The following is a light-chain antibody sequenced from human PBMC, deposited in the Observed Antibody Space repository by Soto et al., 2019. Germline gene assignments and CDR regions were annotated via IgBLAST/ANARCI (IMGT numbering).Light chain of an antibody. CDR2: AAS. Sequence: DIQMTQAPSSLSASVGDRVNITCRASQTIIRYLNWYQQKPGRAPNLLIYAASSLQSGVPSRFSGSGSGTEFTLTISSLQPEDFATYYCQQSYSTLFTFGPGTKVEIK. CDR1: QTIIRY. CDR3: QQSYSTLFT. V-gene: IGKV1-39*01. J-gene: IGKJ3*01.